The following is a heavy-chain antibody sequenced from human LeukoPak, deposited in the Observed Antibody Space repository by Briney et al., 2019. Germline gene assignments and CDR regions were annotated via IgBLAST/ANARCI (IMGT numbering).Heavy chain of an antibody. CDR2: IFSSGTT. J-gene: IGHJ4*02. CDR3: ARDLVTTRDYYFDY. CDR1: GGSISSYY. Sequence: SETLSLTCTVSGGSISSYYWSFLRQPAGKGLEWIGRIFSSGTTYYNPSLKSRVTMSVDTSKNQFSLKLSSVTAADTAVYYCARDLVTTRDYYFDYWGQGTLVTVSS. V-gene: IGHV4-4*07. D-gene: IGHD4-11*01.